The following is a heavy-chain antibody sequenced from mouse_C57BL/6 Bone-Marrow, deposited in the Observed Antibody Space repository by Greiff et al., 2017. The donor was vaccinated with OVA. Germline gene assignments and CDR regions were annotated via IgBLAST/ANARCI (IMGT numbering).Heavy chain of an antibody. CDR1: GFTFSSYG. CDR3: ARQGGRDY. Sequence: EVQLVESGGDLVKPGGSLKLSCAASGFTFSSYGMSWVRQTPDKRLEWVATISSGGSYTYYPDSVKGRFTISRDNAKNTLYLQMSSLKSEDTAMYYCARQGGRDYWGKGTTLTVSS. CDR2: ISSGGSYT. J-gene: IGHJ2*01. V-gene: IGHV5-6*01.